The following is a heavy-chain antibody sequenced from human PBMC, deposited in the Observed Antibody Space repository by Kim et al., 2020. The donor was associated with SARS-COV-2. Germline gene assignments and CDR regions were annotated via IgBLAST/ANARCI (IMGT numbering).Heavy chain of an antibody. CDR3: ASTNDY. J-gene: IGHJ4*02. V-gene: IGHV3-48*02. CDR2: SSSSTI. Sequence: SSSSTIYYADSWKGRFTISRENAKNSLYLEMNSLRDEDTAVYYCASTNDYWGQGTLVTVSS.